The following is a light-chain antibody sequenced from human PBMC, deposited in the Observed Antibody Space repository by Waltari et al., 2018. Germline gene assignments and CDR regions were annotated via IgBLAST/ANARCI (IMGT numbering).Light chain of an antibody. J-gene: IGLJ1*01. Sequence: QSVLTQPPSASGTPGQRVTISFSGSSSNIGSNPVNWYQHLPGTAPKLLIYSNNQRPSGVPDRCSASKSGTSASLAISGRQSEDEADYYCAAWDDSLHGYVFGTGTKVTVL. CDR2: SNN. CDR3: AAWDDSLHGYV. CDR1: SSNIGSNP. V-gene: IGLV1-44*01.